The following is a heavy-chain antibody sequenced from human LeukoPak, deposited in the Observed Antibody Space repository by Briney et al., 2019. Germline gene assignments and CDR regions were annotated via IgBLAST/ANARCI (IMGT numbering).Heavy chain of an antibody. CDR1: GFTYSSYA. CDR3: AKDVVRGSGRINWFDP. CDR2: ISGSGGST. Sequence: GGSLRLSCAASGFTYSSYAMTWVRQAPGKGLEWVSAISGSGGSTYYADTVRGRFTISRDTSKNMLYLQMSSLRVEDTAVYYCAKDVVRGSGRINWFDPWGQGTLVTVSS. D-gene: IGHD3-10*01. J-gene: IGHJ5*02. V-gene: IGHV3-23*01.